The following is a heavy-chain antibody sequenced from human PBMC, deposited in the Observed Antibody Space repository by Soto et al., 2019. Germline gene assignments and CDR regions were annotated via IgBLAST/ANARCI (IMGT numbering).Heavy chain of an antibody. CDR1: GYSFTSYW. V-gene: IGHV5-51*01. D-gene: IGHD3-10*01. Sequence: PGESLKISCKGSGYSFTSYWIGWVRQMPGKGLEWMGIIYPGDSDTRYSPSFQGQVTISADKSISTAYLQWSSLKASDTAMYYCARHTYYYGSGSPSFDYWGQGTLVTVSS. J-gene: IGHJ4*02. CDR2: IYPGDSDT. CDR3: ARHTYYYGSGSPSFDY.